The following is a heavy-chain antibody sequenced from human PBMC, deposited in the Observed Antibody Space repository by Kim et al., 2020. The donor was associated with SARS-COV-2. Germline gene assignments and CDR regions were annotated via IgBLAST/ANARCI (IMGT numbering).Heavy chain of an antibody. CDR3: AQDSNSWATWLDP. Sequence: DSVKGRYTISRDNAKNTLYLQMNSLRIEDTAVYYCAQDSNSWATWLDPWGPGTLVTVSS. V-gene: IGHV3-30*02. D-gene: IGHD2-15*01. J-gene: IGHJ5*02.